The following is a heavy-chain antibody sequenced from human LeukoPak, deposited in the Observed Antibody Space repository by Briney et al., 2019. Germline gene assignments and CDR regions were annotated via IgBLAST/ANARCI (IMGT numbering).Heavy chain of an antibody. CDR2: IKRDGSAK. CDR3: ARDMIILQS. CDR1: GFTFRDYW. Sequence: GGSLRLCCAATGFTFRDYWMTWVRRPPGKGLEWVANIKRDGSAKYYVDSVKGRFTLSRDNAKDVLYLHMNSLRVEDTAVYFCARDMIILQSWGQGTLVTVSS. J-gene: IGHJ5*02. D-gene: IGHD3-16*01. V-gene: IGHV3-7*04.